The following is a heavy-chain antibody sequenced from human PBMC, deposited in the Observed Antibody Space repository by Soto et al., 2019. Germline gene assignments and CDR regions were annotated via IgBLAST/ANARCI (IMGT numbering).Heavy chain of an antibody. J-gene: IGHJ3*02. CDR2: IIPIFGTA. D-gene: IGHD3-22*01. CDR1: GVSLGSSS. CDR3: AISDYYDSSGYYLGPDVFDI. Sequence: SVEASSKACGVSLGSSSLRWPYQENGQGLEWMGGIIPIFGTANYAQKFQGSVTITADESTSTAYMELSSLRSEDTAVYYCAISDYYDSSGYYLGPDVFDIWGQGTMVTVTS. V-gene: IGHV1-69*01.